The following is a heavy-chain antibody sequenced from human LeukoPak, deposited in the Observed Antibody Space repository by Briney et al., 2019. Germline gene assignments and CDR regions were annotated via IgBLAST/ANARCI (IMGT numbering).Heavy chain of an antibody. Sequence: PGGSLRLSCAASGFTFSSYAMHWVRQAPGKGLEWVAVISYDGSNKYYADSVKGRFTTSRDNSKNTLYLQMNSLRAEDTAVYYCARDPAMAYFDYWGQGTLVTVSS. CDR3: ARDPAMAYFDY. V-gene: IGHV3-30-3*01. J-gene: IGHJ4*02. CDR2: ISYDGSNK. CDR1: GFTFSSYA. D-gene: IGHD5-18*01.